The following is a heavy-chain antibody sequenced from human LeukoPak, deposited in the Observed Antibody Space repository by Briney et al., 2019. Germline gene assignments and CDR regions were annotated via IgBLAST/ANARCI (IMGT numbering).Heavy chain of an antibody. CDR3: ARGEMATINIDY. J-gene: IGHJ4*02. Sequence: SETLSLTCAVSGGSISSYYWSWIRQPPGKGLEWIGYIYYSGSTNYNPSLKSRVTISVDTSKNQFSLKLSSVTAADTAVYYCARGEMATINIDYWGQGTLVTVSS. V-gene: IGHV4-59*01. CDR1: GGSISSYY. D-gene: IGHD5-24*01. CDR2: IYYSGST.